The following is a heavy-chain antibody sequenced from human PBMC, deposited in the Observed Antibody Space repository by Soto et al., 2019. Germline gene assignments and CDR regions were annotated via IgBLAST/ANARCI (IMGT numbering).Heavy chain of an antibody. J-gene: IGHJ4*02. CDR3: ARARPITMVRGAYGPDY. V-gene: IGHV3-33*01. CDR1: GFTFSSYG. D-gene: IGHD3-10*01. Sequence: GGSLRLSCAASGFTFSSYGMHWVRQAPGKGLEWVAVIWYDGSNKYYADSVKGRFTISRDNSKNTLYLQMNSLRAEDTAVYYCARARPITMVRGAYGPDYWGQGTLVTVSS. CDR2: IWYDGSNK.